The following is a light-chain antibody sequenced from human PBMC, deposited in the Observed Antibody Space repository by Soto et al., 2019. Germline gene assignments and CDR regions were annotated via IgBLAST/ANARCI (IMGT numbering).Light chain of an antibody. CDR3: SSYTSSSTPWV. Sequence: QSVLTQPASVSGSPGQSITISCTGTSSDVGGYNYVSWYQQHPGKAPKLMIYEVSNRPSGVSNRFSGAKSGNTASLTISGLQAEDEADYYCSSYTSSSTPWVFGGGTKRTVL. CDR2: EVS. CDR1: SSDVGGYNY. V-gene: IGLV2-14*01. J-gene: IGLJ3*02.